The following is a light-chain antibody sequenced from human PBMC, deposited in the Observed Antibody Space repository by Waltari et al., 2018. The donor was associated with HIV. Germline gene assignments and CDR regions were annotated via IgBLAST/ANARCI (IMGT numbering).Light chain of an antibody. J-gene: IGKJ4*01. V-gene: IGKV3-11*01. CDR3: HQRSKWPLT. CDR2: DSS. CDR1: QSVGSY. Sequence: EIVLTQSPATLSLSPGERATLSCRASQSVGSYLAWYQQKPGQAPRLLMSDSSTRATGSPARFSASGSGTDFTLTISSLEPEDFAVYYCHQRSKWPLTFGGGTKLEIK.